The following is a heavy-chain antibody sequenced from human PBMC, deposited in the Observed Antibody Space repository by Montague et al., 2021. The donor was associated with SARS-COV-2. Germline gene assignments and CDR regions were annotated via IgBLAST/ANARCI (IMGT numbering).Heavy chain of an antibody. J-gene: IGHJ3*02. D-gene: IGHD2-15*01. CDR2: MYDSGST. CDR1: GGSISNGGCY. Sequence: TLSLTCTVSGGSISNGGCYCSWIRQHPGKGLEWIGYMYDSGSTYYNPSLTSRVTMSLDTSKNQFSLKLSSATAADTAVYYCARGDGVVVAAPYIWGQGTMVTVSS. V-gene: IGHV4-31*03. CDR3: ARGDGVVVAAPYI.